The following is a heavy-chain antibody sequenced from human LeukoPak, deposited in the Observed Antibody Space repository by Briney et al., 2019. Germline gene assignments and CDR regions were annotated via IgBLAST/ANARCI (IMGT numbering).Heavy chain of an antibody. V-gene: IGHV3-23*01. CDR1: GFTFSSYA. CDR2: ISGSGGST. CDR3: AKDEDDSRDTDY. J-gene: IGHJ4*02. Sequence: GGSLRLSCAASGFTFSSYAMSWVRQAPGKGLEWVSAISGSGGSTYYADSVEGRFTISRDNSKNTLYLQMNSLRAEDTAVYYCAKDEDDSRDTDYWGQGTLVTVSS. D-gene: IGHD3-22*01.